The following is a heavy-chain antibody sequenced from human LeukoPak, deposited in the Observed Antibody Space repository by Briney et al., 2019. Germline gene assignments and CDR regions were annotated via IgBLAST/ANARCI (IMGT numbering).Heavy chain of an antibody. V-gene: IGHV4-61*01. J-gene: IGHJ4*02. CDR2: IYYSGST. CDR3: ARERPGQIFDY. CDR1: GVSVSSGSYY. Sequence: TSETLSLTCTVSGVSVSSGSYYWSWIRQPPGKGLEWIGYIYYSGSTYYNPSLKSRVTISVDTSKNQFSLKLSSVTAADTAVYYCARERPGQIFDYWGQGTLVTVSS.